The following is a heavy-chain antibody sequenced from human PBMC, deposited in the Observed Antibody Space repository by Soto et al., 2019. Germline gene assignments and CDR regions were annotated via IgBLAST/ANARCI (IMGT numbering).Heavy chain of an antibody. Sequence: PGESLKISCKGSGYSFTSYWIGWVRQMPGKGLEWMGIIYPGDSDTRYSPSFQGQVTISADKSISTAYLQWSSLKASDTAMYYCASIDFWSGYYTVGDYYYGMDVWGQGTTVTVSS. J-gene: IGHJ6*02. V-gene: IGHV5-51*01. D-gene: IGHD3-3*01. CDR2: IYPGDSDT. CDR3: ASIDFWSGYYTVGDYYYGMDV. CDR1: GYSFTSYW.